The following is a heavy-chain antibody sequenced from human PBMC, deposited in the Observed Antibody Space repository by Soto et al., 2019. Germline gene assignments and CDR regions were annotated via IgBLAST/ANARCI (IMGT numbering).Heavy chain of an antibody. CDR3: ARRPPFSSGSHWFDP. CDR1: GYSFTTYW. V-gene: IGHV5-51*01. J-gene: IGHJ5*02. CDR2: IWPGDSDT. Sequence: GESLKISCKGSGYSFTTYWIAWVRQVPGKGLEWMGIIWPGDSDTSYSPSFQGQVTISADKSISTAYLQWSSLKASDTAMYYCARRPPFSSGSHWFDPWGQGTLVTVSS. D-gene: IGHD3-22*01.